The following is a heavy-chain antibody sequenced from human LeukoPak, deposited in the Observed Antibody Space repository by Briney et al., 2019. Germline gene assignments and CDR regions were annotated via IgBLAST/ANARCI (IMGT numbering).Heavy chain of an antibody. V-gene: IGHV3-74*01. CDR2: INSDGSST. CDR1: GFTFSSYW. CDR3: AKVGNYDILTGLFDY. Sequence: GGSLRLSCAASGFTFSSYWMHWVRQAPGKGLVWVSRINSDGSSTSYADSVKGRFTISRDNAKNTLYMQMNSLRAEDTAVYICAKVGNYDILTGLFDYWGQGALVAVSS. D-gene: IGHD3-9*01. J-gene: IGHJ4*02.